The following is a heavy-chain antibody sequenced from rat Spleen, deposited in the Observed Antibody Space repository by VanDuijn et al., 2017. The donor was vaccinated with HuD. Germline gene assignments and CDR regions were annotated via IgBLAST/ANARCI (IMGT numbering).Heavy chain of an antibody. J-gene: IGHJ2*01. CDR3: TNRPNGY. D-gene: IGHD3-8*01. Sequence: EVQLVESGGGLVQPLMSLKLSCSASGSPFSDHYMACSRQCPTKGVSGVACPSYSVRGTYYRSSVKGRFTISRYNAKSSLYLQMDSLRSEDTATYYCTNRPNGYWGQGVMVTVSS. V-gene: IGHV5-20*01. CDR2: PSYSVRGT. CDR1: GSPFSDHY.